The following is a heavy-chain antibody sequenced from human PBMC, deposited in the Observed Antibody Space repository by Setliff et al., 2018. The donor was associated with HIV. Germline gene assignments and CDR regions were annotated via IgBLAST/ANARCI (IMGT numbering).Heavy chain of an antibody. CDR3: ARSVIGYYYYGMDV. CDR1: GFTFSSYG. V-gene: IGHV3-30*02. Sequence: LRLSCAASGFTFSSYGMHWVRQAPGKGLEWVAFIRYDGSNKYYADSVKGRFTISRDNSKNTLYLQMNSLRAEDTAVYYCARSVIGYYYYGMDVWGQGTLVTVSS. D-gene: IGHD3-10*01. J-gene: IGHJ6*02. CDR2: IRYDGSNK.